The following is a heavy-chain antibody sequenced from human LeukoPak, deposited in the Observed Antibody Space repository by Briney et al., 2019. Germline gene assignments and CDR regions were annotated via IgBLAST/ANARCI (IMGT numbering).Heavy chain of an antibody. Sequence: GASVKVSCKVSGYTLTELSMHWVRQAPGKGLEWMGGFDPEDGETIYAQKFQGRVTMTEDTSTDTAYMELSSLRSEDTAAYYCATSSPFYYDFWSGYHYYYGMDVWGQGTTVTVSS. V-gene: IGHV1-24*01. CDR1: GYTLTELS. D-gene: IGHD3-3*01. CDR3: ATSSPFYYDFWSGYHYYYGMDV. CDR2: FDPEDGET. J-gene: IGHJ6*02.